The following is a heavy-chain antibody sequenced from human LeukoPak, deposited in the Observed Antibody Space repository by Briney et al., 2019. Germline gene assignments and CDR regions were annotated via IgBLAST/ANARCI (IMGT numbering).Heavy chain of an antibody. D-gene: IGHD4-17*01. CDR3: ARDIPYGLSYFHY. CDR2: IWYDGTNK. CDR1: GFAFSSFG. V-gene: IGHV3-33*01. Sequence: GGSLRLSCAASGFAFSSFGMHWVRQAPGKGLEWVAVIWYDGTNKYYADAVKGRFTISRDHSKNTLYLQMNSLSAEDPAVYYCARDIPYGLSYFHYWGQGTLVTVSS. J-gene: IGHJ4*02.